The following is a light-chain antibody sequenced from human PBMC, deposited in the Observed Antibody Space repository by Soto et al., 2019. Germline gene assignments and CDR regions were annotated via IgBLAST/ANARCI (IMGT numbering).Light chain of an antibody. CDR3: QQYNNGPPWT. Sequence: EIVMTQSPAALSVSPGERVTLSCKASQSVRSNLAWYQQKPGQAPRLLIYEASTRATGIPARFSGSGSGTDFTLTISSLQSEDFAGYFCQQYNNGPPWTFGQGTKVETK. J-gene: IGKJ1*01. V-gene: IGKV3-15*01. CDR1: QSVRSN. CDR2: EAS.